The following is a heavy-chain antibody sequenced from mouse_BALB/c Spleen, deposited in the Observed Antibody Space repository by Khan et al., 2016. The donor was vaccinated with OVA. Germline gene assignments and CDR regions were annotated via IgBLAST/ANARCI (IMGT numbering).Heavy chain of an antibody. CDR1: GFTFSNYW. J-gene: IGHJ1*01. CDR2: IRLKSNIYAT. D-gene: IGHD3-3*01. V-gene: IGHV6-6*02. CDR3: ARGWDWYVDV. Sequence: KLEESGGGLVQPGGSMKLSCVASGFTFSNYWMHWVRQSPEKGFEWVAEIRLKSNIYATHYAESVRGRFTISRDDSRSSVYLQMNNLGAEDTGIYYCARGWDWYVDVWGAGTTVTVSS.